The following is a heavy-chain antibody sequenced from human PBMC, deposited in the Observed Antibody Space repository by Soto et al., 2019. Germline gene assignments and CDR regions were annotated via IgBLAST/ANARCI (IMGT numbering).Heavy chain of an antibody. Sequence: PGESLKISCKGSGYSFTSYWISWVRQMPGKGLEWMGRIDPSDSYTNYGPSFQGHVTISADKSISTAYLQWSSLKASDTAMYYCARRPAGIAAAAMDYCGQGTLVTVSS. J-gene: IGHJ4*02. CDR1: GYSFTSYW. D-gene: IGHD6-13*01. V-gene: IGHV5-10-1*01. CDR2: IDPSDSYT. CDR3: ARRPAGIAAAAMDY.